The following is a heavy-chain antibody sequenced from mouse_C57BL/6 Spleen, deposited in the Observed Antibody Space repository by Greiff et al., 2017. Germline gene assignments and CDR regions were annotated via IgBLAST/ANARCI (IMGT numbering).Heavy chain of an antibody. V-gene: IGHV3-6*01. CDR3: ASRATVVPYAMDY. D-gene: IGHD1-1*01. Sequence: DVHLVESGPGLVKPSQSLSLTCSVTGYSITSGYYWNWIRQFPGNKLEWMGYISYDGSNNYNPSLKNRISITRDTSKNQFFLKLNSVTTEDTATYYCASRATVVPYAMDYWGQGTSVTVSS. CDR1: GYSITSGYY. CDR2: ISYDGSN. J-gene: IGHJ4*01.